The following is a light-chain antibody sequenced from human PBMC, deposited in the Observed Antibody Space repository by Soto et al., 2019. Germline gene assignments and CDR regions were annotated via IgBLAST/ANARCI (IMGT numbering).Light chain of an antibody. J-gene: IGLJ1*01. Sequence: SVLTQPASVSGSPGQSITISCTGTSSDVGGYNYVSWFQHHPGKAPKLMIYGVSNRPSGVSNRFSGSKSGNTASLTISGLQAEDEADYFCGSYTSSSTPYVFGTGTKVTVL. CDR3: GSYTSSSTPYV. CDR1: SSDVGGYNY. CDR2: GVS. V-gene: IGLV2-14*03.